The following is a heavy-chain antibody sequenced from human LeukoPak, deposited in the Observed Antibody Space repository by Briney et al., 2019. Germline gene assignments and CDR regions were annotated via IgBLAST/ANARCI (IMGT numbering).Heavy chain of an antibody. CDR1: GHSISSGFY. J-gene: IGHJ5*02. D-gene: IGHD5-18*01. CDR3: VRDKFGYTYGEVNWFDP. V-gene: IGHV4-38-2*02. Sequence: SETLSLTCTVSGHSISSGFYWGWVRQPPGRGLEWIASIHHGGNTNYNPSLKSRVTISIDTSDNQFSLRLSSVTAADTAIYYCVRDKFGYTYGEVNWFDPWGQGTLVTVSS. CDR2: IHHGGNT.